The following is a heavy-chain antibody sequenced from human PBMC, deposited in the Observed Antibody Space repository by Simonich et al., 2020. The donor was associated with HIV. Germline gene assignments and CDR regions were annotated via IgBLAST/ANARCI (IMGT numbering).Heavy chain of an antibody. V-gene: IGHV1-18*01. D-gene: IGHD2-15*01. CDR2: ISAYNGNT. Sequence: QVQLVQSGAEVKKPGASVKVSCKASGYIFTSYGISWVRQAPGQGLEWMGWISAYNGNTNYAQKLQGRVTRTTETSTSTAYMELRSLRSDDTAVYYCARGSPQDPYYYYYMDVWGKGTTVTVSS. CDR3: ARGSPQDPYYYYYMDV. CDR1: GYIFTSYG. J-gene: IGHJ6*03.